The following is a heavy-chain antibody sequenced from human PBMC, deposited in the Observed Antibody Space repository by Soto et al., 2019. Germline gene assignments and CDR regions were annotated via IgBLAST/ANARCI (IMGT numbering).Heavy chain of an antibody. V-gene: IGHV1-46*01. CDR1: GYTFTSYY. CDR3: ARSPPGKEYSSSSLGLDY. J-gene: IGHJ4*02. D-gene: IGHD6-6*01. Sequence: ASVKVSCKASGYTFTSYYMHWVRQAPGQGLEWMGIINPSGGSTSYAQKFQGWVTMTRDTSISTAYMELSRLRSDDTAVYYCARSPPGKEYSSSSLGLDYWGQGTLVTVSS. CDR2: INPSGGST.